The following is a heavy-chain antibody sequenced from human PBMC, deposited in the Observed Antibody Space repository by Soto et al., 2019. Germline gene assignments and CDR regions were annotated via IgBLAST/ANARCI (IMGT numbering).Heavy chain of an antibody. D-gene: IGHD2-15*01. Sequence: SEPLPLTSAVYGGTFRGFYGRRISKPQGKGMEWIGEINHSGGINYNPSLKSRVTISVDTSKTRFPLKLSSVTAADTAVFFCARGWCSAASCTPSDYWCQETLVTV. CDR3: ARGWCSAASCTPSDY. CDR1: GGTFRGFY. CDR2: INHSGGI. J-gene: IGHJ4*02. V-gene: IGHV4-34*01.